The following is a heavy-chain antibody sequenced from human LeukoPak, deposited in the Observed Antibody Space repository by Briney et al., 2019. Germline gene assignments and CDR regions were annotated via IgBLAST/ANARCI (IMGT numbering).Heavy chain of an antibody. D-gene: IGHD3-22*01. CDR1: GYTLTELS. V-gene: IGHV1-24*01. Sequence: ASVKVSCKVSGYTLTELSMHWVRQAPGKGLEWMGGFDPEDGETIYAQKFQGRVTMTEDTSTDTAYMELSSLRSEDTAVYYCARYYYDSSGYYGAGGYWGQGTLVTVSS. J-gene: IGHJ4*02. CDR2: FDPEDGET. CDR3: ARYYYDSSGYYGAGGY.